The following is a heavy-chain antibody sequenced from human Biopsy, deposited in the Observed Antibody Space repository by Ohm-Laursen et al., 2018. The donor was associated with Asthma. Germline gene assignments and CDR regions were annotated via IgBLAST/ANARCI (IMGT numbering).Heavy chain of an antibody. CDR3: ARERAGVLGSYNGMDV. CDR2: VTYDGISQ. Sequence: SSLRLSCTASGFTFSNYGMHWVRQVAGKGLDWVAVVTYDGISQYYAESVKGRFTISRDNSRNTLNLQMNSVRPDDTAVYFCARERAGVLGSYNGMDVWGPGTTVSASS. J-gene: IGHJ6*02. D-gene: IGHD2-8*01. CDR1: GFTFSNYG. V-gene: IGHV3-30*03.